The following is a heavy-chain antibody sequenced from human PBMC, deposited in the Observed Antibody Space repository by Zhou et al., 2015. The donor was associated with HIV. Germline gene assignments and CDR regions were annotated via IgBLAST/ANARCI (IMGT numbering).Heavy chain of an antibody. J-gene: IGHJ3*02. Sequence: QVQLVQSGAEVKKPGSSVKVSCKASGGTFSSYAISWVRQAPGQGLEWMGGIIPIFGTANYAQKFQGRVTITADESTSTAYMELSSLRSEDTAVYYCARYQPPAEYYYDSSAEDDAFDIWGQGTMVTVSS. CDR1: GGTFSSYA. CDR2: IIPIFGTA. V-gene: IGHV1-69*12. D-gene: IGHD3-22*01. CDR3: ARYQPPAEYYYDSSAEDDAFDI.